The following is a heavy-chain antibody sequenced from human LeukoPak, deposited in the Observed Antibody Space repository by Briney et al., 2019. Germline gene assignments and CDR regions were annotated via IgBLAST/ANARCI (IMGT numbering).Heavy chain of an antibody. V-gene: IGHV1-2*02. J-gene: IGHJ4*02. CDR2: INPNSGGT. Sequence: ASVKVSCTASGYTFTGYYMHWVRQAPGQGLEWMGWINPNSGGTNYAQKFQGRVTMTRDTSISTAYMELSRLRSDDTAVYYCARRMDSSGWGDYWGQGTLVTVSS. D-gene: IGHD6-19*01. CDR1: GYTFTGYY. CDR3: ARRMDSSGWGDY.